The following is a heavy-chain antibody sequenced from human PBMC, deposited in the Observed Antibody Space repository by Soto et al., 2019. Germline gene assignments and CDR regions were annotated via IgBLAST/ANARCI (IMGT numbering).Heavy chain of an antibody. D-gene: IGHD6-13*01. J-gene: IGHJ6*02. Sequence: ASVKVSCKASGDTFTTYDINWVRQATGHGLEWMGWINPNSGNIGYAQRFQGRVTITRDTAISTAYMELSRLRSDDTAVYYCASRGSSWYSYYYYYGMDVWGQGTTVTVSS. CDR2: INPNSGNI. CDR3: ASRGSSWYSYYYYYGMDV. V-gene: IGHV1-8*01. CDR1: GDTFTTYD.